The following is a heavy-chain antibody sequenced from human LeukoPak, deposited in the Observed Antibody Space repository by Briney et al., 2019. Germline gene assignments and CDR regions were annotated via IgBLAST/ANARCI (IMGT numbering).Heavy chain of an antibody. CDR3: ARDSGSSPQNAFDI. Sequence: ASVKVSCKASGGTFSGYAISWVRQAPGQGLEWMGGIIPIFGTANYAQKFQGRVTITADESTSTAYMELSSLRSEDTAVYYCARDSGSSPQNAFDIWGQGTMVTVSS. D-gene: IGHD1-26*01. J-gene: IGHJ3*02. V-gene: IGHV1-69*13. CDR2: IIPIFGTA. CDR1: GGTFSGYA.